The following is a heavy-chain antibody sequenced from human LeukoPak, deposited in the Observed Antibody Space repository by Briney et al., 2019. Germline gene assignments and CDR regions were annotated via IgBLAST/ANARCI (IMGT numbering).Heavy chain of an antibody. D-gene: IGHD2-2*01. CDR1: GGSISSYY. CDR2: IYYSGST. J-gene: IGHJ4*02. Sequence: SETLSLTCTVSGGSISSYYWSWIRQPPGKRLEWIGYIYYSGSTNYNPSLKSRVTISVDTSKNQFSLKLSSVTAVDTAVYHGARGRCSSTSCDSDYWGQGTLVTVSS. V-gene: IGHV4-59*01. CDR3: ARGRCSSTSCDSDY.